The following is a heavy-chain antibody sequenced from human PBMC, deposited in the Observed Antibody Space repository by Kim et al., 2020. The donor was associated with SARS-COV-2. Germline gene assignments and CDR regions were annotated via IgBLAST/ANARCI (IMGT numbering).Heavy chain of an antibody. V-gene: IGHV3-30*07. J-gene: IGHJ4*02. CDR3: AIQGAVAGNLIFFDY. D-gene: IGHD6-19*01. Sequence: DSVEGRFTITRGNSKNTLYLQRNSLRAEDTAVYYCAIQGAVAGNLIFFDYWGQGTLVTVSS.